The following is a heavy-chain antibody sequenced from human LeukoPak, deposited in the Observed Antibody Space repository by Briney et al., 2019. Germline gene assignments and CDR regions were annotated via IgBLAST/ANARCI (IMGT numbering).Heavy chain of an antibody. J-gene: IGHJ5*02. D-gene: IGHD2-2*01. V-gene: IGHV1-69*05. Sequence: SVKVSCKASGGTFSSYAISWVRQAPGQGLEWMEGIIPIFGTANYAQKFQGRVTITTDESTSTAYMELSSLRSEDTAVYYCARGVDCSSTSCYGWFDPWGQGTLVTVSS. CDR3: ARGVDCSSTSCYGWFDP. CDR1: GGTFSSYA. CDR2: IIPIFGTA.